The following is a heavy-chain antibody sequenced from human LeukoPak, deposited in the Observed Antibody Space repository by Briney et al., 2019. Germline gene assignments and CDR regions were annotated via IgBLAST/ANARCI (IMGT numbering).Heavy chain of an antibody. CDR2: ISSSSTTI. CDR1: GFTFSTYS. D-gene: IGHD1-14*01. V-gene: IGHV3-48*04. Sequence: GGSLRLSCAASGFTFSTYSMNWVRQAPGKGPEWVSYISSSSTTIYYADSVKGRFTISRDNAKNSLYLQMNSLRAEDTAFYYCTKDAGSGAFYYYDMDVWGQGTTVTVSS. J-gene: IGHJ6*02. CDR3: TKDAGSGAFYYYDMDV.